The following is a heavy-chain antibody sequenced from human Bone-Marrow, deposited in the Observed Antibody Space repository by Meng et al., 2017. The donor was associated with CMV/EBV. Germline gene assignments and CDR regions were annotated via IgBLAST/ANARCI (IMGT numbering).Heavy chain of an antibody. CDR1: GYTFTSYY. Sequence: SVKVSCKASGYTFTSYYMHWVRQAPGQGLEWMGGIIPIFGTANYAQKFQGRVTITTDESTSTAYMELTSLRSEDTAAYYCARWNWNQQSFDYWGQGTMVTVSS. V-gene: IGHV1-69*05. J-gene: IGHJ4*02. CDR2: IIPIFGTA. D-gene: IGHD1-1*01. CDR3: ARWNWNQQSFDY.